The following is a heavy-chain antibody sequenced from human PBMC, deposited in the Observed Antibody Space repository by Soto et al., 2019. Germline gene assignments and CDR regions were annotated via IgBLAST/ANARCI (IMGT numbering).Heavy chain of an antibody. CDR2: INHSGST. D-gene: IGHD1-26*01. V-gene: IGHV4-34*01. CDR1: GGSFSGYY. Sequence: SETLSLTCAVYGGSFSGYYWSWIRQPPGKGLEWIGEINHSGSTNYNPSLKSRVTISVDTSKNQFSLKLSSVTAADTAVYYCARTIPQYSGSNWFDPWGQGTLVTVSS. J-gene: IGHJ5*02. CDR3: ARTIPQYSGSNWFDP.